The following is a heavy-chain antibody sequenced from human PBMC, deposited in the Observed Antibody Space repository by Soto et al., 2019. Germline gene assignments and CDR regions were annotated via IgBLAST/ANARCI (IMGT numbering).Heavy chain of an antibody. CDR3: ARQQLASYYYYGMDV. Sequence: SETLSLTCTVSGGSISSYYWSWIRQPAGKGLEWIGRIYTGGSTNYNPSLKSRVTMSVDTSKNQFSLKLSSVTAADTAVYYCARQQLASYYYYGMDVWGQGTTVTVSS. V-gene: IGHV4-4*07. J-gene: IGHJ6*02. D-gene: IGHD6-13*01. CDR1: GGSISSYY. CDR2: IYTGGST.